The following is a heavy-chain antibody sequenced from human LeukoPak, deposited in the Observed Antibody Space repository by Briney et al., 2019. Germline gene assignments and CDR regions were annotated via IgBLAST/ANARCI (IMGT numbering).Heavy chain of an antibody. CDR2: IIPIFGTA. J-gene: IGHJ3*02. CDR3: ARVELLRYAFDI. Sequence: ASVKVSCKASGGTFSSYAISWVRQAPGQGLEWMGGIIPIFGTANYAQKFQGRVTITADESTSTAYMELSSLRSEDTAVYYCARVELLRYAFDIWGQGTMVTVSS. V-gene: IGHV1-69*13. D-gene: IGHD1-26*01. CDR1: GGTFSSYA.